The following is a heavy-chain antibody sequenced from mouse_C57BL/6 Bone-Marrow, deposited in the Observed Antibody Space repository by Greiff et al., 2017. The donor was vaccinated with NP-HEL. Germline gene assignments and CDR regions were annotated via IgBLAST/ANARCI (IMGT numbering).Heavy chain of an antibody. CDR3: ARQNYYGSTPFDY. D-gene: IGHD1-1*01. CDR2: LSSGGSYT. J-gene: IGHJ2*01. CDR1: GFTFTSYG. V-gene: IGHV5-6*01. Sequence: EVQRVESGGDLVKPGGSLKLSCAASGFTFTSYGMSWVRQTPDKRLEWVATLSSGGSYTYYPDSVKGRFTISRDNAKNTLYLQMSSLKSEDTAMYYCARQNYYGSTPFDYWGQGTTLTVSS.